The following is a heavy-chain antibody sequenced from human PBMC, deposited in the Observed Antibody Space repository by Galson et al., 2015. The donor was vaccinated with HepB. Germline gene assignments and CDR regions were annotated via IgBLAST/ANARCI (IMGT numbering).Heavy chain of an antibody. CDR1: GFSLSTSGVG. V-gene: IGHV2-5*02. CDR2: IYWDDDK. CDR3: ARVLYPRRFVY. Sequence: PALVKPTQTLTLTCTFSGFSLSTSGVGVGWIRQPPGKALEWLALIYWDDDKRYSPSLKSRLTITKDTSKTQVVLTMTNMDPVDTATYYCARVLYPRRFVYWGQGTLVTVSS. J-gene: IGHJ4*02.